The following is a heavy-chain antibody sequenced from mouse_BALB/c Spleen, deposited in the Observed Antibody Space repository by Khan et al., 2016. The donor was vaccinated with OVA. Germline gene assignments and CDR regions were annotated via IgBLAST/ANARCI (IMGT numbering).Heavy chain of an antibody. CDR1: GISITSGNYR. D-gene: IGHD1-1*01. V-gene: IGHV3-5*02. CDR3: ARDYGSLYWFFEV. CDR2: IYYSGTV. Sequence: EVQLQESGPGLVKPSQTVSLTCTVTGISITSGNYRWSWIRQFPGNKLEWIGNIYYSGTVTYNPFLTSRTTITRDTSKNQFFLEMNSFTAADTATYYCARDYGSLYWFFEVWGAGTTVTVSS. J-gene: IGHJ1*01.